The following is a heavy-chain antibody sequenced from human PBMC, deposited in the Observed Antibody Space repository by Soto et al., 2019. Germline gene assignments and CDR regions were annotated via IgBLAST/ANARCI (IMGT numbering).Heavy chain of an antibody. V-gene: IGHV4-39*01. CDR3: ARQRTSVVTQAYFDV. D-gene: IGHD2-21*02. CDR1: GGSISSGGYY. Sequence: SETLSLTCTVSGGSISSGGYYWSWIRQHPGKGLEWIGYIYYSGSTYYNPSLRSRVSMSIDTSKDQFSLKLKSVTAADTALYFCARQRTSVVTQAYFDVWGPGSLVTVSS. J-gene: IGHJ4*02. CDR2: IYYSGST.